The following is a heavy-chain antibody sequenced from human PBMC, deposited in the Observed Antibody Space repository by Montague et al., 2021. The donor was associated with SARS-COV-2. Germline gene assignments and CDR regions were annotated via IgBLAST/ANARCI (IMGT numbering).Heavy chain of an antibody. V-gene: IGHV4-39*01. CDR1: AGSISTNSYN. Sequence: SETLSLTCTVSAGSISTNSYNWVWIRQPPGKGLEWIGSISYSGSTYFNLPLESRLTMSVDTSKNHFPLKLSSVTAADTAVYYCARHCDFYGSGGNKNSWFDPWGQGTLVTVSS. CDR3: ARHCDFYGSGGNKNSWFDP. CDR2: ISYSGST. D-gene: IGHD3-10*01. J-gene: IGHJ5*02.